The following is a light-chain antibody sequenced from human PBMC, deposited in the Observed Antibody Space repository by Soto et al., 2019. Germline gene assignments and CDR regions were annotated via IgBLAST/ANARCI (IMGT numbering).Light chain of an antibody. Sequence: QAVVTQEPSLTVSPGGTVTLTCGSSTGAVTSGYYPNWFQQKPGQAPRSLIYSTNNKQSWTPARFSGSLLGGKAALTLSGVQPEDEAEYYCLLYYGGARVFGGGTKLTVL. J-gene: IGLJ2*01. CDR2: STN. CDR3: LLYYGGARV. V-gene: IGLV7-43*01. CDR1: TGAVTSGYY.